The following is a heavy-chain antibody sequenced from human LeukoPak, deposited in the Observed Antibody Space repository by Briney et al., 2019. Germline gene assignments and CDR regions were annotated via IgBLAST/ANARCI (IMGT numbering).Heavy chain of an antibody. Sequence: GGSLRLSCAASGFTVSSNYMSWVRQAPGKGLEWVSVIYSGGSTYYADSVKGRFTISRDNSKNTLYLQMSSLRAEDTAVYYCAKEDDHMAAGWFDPWGQGTLVTVSS. D-gene: IGHD1-14*01. J-gene: IGHJ5*02. V-gene: IGHV3-66*02. CDR1: GFTVSSNY. CDR3: AKEDDHMAAGWFDP. CDR2: IYSGGST.